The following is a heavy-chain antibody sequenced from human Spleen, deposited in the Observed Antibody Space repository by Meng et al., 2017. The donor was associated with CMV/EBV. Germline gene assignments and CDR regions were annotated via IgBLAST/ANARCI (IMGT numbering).Heavy chain of an antibody. V-gene: IGHV1-18*01. D-gene: IGHD3-3*01. CDR3: AREPQFLEWSIYYYYGMDV. CDR1: GYSFRSYG. Sequence: ASVKVSCKASGYSFRSYGISWVRQAPGQGLEWMGWISAYNGNTNYAQKLQGRVTMTTDTSTSTAYMELRSLRSDDTAVYYCAREPQFLEWSIYYYYGMDVWGQGTTVTVSS. CDR2: ISAYNGNT. J-gene: IGHJ6*02.